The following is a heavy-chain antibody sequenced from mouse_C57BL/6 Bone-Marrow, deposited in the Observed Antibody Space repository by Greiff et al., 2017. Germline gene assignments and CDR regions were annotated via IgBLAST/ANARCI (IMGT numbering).Heavy chain of an antibody. CDR1: GFNIKDDY. Sequence: EVQLQQSGAELVRPGASVKLSCTASGFNIKDDYMHWVKQRPEQGLEWIGWLDPENGDTEYASKFQGKATITADTSSNTAYLQLSSLTSEDTAVYYCTTRIYYYGSSYGAMDYGGQGTSVTVSS. V-gene: IGHV14-4*01. CDR2: LDPENGDT. J-gene: IGHJ4*01. D-gene: IGHD1-1*01. CDR3: TTRIYYYGSSYGAMDY.